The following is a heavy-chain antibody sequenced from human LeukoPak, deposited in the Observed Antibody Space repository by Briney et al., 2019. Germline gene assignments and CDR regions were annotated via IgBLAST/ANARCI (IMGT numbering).Heavy chain of an antibody. V-gene: IGHV4-34*01. CDR1: GGSFSGYY. Sequence: PSETLSLTCAVYGGSFSGYYWSWIRQPPGKGLEWIGEINHRGSTNYNPSLKSRVTISVDTSKNQFSLKLSSVTAADTAVYYCARRVRGYSSSWAFDIWGQGTMVTVSS. CDR3: ARRVRGYSSSWAFDI. D-gene: IGHD5-18*01. J-gene: IGHJ3*02. CDR2: INHRGST.